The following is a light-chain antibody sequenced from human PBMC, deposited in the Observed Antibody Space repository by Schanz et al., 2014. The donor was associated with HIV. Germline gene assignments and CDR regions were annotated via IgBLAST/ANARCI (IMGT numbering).Light chain of an antibody. Sequence: DIQMTQSPSSLSASVGDRVTITCRASQSISSYLNWYQQKPGKAPKSLIYGASSLQTGVPSTFSGTGSGTEFTLTISSLQPDDFATYYCQQYNSFSSTFGQGTKLEIK. CDR2: GAS. J-gene: IGKJ2*01. CDR1: QSISSY. V-gene: IGKV1-39*01. CDR3: QQYNSFSST.